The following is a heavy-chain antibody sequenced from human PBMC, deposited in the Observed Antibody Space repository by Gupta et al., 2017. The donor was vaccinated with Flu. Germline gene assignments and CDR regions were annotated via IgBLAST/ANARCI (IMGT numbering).Heavy chain of an antibody. CDR3: ARDLTGTYDS. V-gene: IGHV3-74*01. Sequence: EVQLVASGGALVKPGGSLRLSCGAYGLTFSRDWVHWVRQAPGEGLVWVSRINPDGRTINYADSVRGRFTISRDNAKNTLYLQMNILRAEDTAVYYCARDLTGTYDSWGQGTLVTVSA. CDR1: GLTFSRDW. CDR2: INPDGRTI. D-gene: IGHD1-20*01. J-gene: IGHJ4*02.